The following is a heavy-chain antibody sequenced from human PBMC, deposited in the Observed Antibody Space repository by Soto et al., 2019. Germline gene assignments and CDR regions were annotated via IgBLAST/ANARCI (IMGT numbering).Heavy chain of an antibody. Sequence: PVGSLRLSCAASGFTFNTYSMNWVRQAPGKGLEWVSSISSSTSYIYYADSVEGRFTISRDNAKNSLYLQMNSLRDEDTAIYYCARDARVFGVVVAAIDYWGQGTQVTVSS. V-gene: IGHV3-21*01. CDR2: ISSSTSYI. CDR3: ARDARVFGVVVAAIDY. CDR1: GFTFNTYS. D-gene: IGHD2-15*01. J-gene: IGHJ4*02.